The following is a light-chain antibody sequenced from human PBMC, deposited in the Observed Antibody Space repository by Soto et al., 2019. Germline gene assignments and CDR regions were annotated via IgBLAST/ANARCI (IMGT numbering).Light chain of an antibody. Sequence: QSALTQPASVSGSPGQSIAISCTGNNSDIGDYNYVSWYQQHPGKAPKLMIYEVSNRPSGVSDRFSGSKSGNTASLTISGLQAEDEADYYCTSYTTSNTHVVFGGGTKLTVL. CDR2: EVS. CDR1: NSDIGDYNY. V-gene: IGLV2-14*01. CDR3: TSYTTSNTHVV. J-gene: IGLJ2*01.